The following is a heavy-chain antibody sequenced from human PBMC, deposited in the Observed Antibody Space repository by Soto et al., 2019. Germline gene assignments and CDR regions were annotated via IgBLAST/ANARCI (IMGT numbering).Heavy chain of an antibody. J-gene: IGHJ4*02. CDR3: ARQVQVHTPAFVY. D-gene: IGHD3-10*01. V-gene: IGHV1-69*19. CDR2: ISPMFGAA. CDR1: GGTFNTYA. Sequence: QVQLVQSGAEMKKPGLSVKVSCQSSGGTFNTYAMNCVRQAPGQGPEWMGDISPMFGAANYAPKFQGRVTITSDESTGTSYMQLSSLTSEDTALYFCARQVQVHTPAFVYWGQGTLVTLSS.